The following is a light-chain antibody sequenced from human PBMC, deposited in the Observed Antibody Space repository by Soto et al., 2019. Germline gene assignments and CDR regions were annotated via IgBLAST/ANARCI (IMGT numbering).Light chain of an antibody. V-gene: IGLV2-14*01. CDR3: SSYTSSSTLMV. CDR1: SSDVGGYNY. J-gene: IGLJ2*01. CDR2: DVS. Sequence: QSALTQPASVSGSPGQSINISCTGTSSDVGGYNYVSWYQQHPGKAPKLMIYDVSNRPSGVSNRFSGSKSGNTASLTISGLQAEDEADYYCSSYTSSSTLMVFGGRTKLTVL.